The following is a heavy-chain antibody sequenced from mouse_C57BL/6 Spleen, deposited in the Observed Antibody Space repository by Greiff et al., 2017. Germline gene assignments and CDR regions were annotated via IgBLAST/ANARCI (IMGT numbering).Heavy chain of an antibody. V-gene: IGHV1-64*01. CDR1: GYTFTSYW. Sequence: QVQLQQPGAELVKPGASVKLSCKASGYTFTSYWMHWVKQRPGQGLEWIGMIHPNSGSTNYNEKFKSKATLTVDKSSSTAYMQLSSLTSEDSAVYYCARGEDDDRAWFAYWGQGTLVTVSA. J-gene: IGHJ3*01. D-gene: IGHD2-4*01. CDR3: ARGEDDDRAWFAY. CDR2: IHPNSGST.